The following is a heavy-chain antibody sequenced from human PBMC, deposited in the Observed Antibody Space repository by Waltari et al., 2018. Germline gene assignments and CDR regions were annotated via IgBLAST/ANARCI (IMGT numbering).Heavy chain of an antibody. CDR3: ARARIQYYFDY. J-gene: IGHJ4*02. Sequence: QVQLVESGGGVVQPGRSLRLSCAASGFTFSSYGMHWVRQAPGKGLEWVAVIWYDGSTKYYADSVKGRFTISRDNSKNTLYLQMNSLRAEDTAVYYCARARIQYYFDYWGQGTLVTVSS. V-gene: IGHV3-33*01. CDR2: IWYDGSTK. CDR1: GFTFSSYG.